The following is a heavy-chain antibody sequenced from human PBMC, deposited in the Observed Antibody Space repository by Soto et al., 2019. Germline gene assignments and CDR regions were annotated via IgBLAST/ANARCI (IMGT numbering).Heavy chain of an antibody. CDR2: IKSKTDGGTT. D-gene: IGHD3-22*01. CDR1: GFTFSNAW. J-gene: IGHJ6*02. CDR3: WYYDSSGYYYDYYYGMDV. Sequence: GGSLRLSCAASGFTFSNAWMSWVRQAPGKGLEWVGRIKSKTDGGTTGYAAPVKGRFTISRDDSKNTLYLQMNSLKTEDTAVYYCWYYDSSGYYYDYYYGMDVWGQGTTVTVSS. V-gene: IGHV3-15*01.